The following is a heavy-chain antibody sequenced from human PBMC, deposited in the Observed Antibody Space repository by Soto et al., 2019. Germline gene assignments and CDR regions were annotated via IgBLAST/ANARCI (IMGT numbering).Heavy chain of an antibody. Sequence: EVQLLESGGGLVQPGGSLRLSCAASGFSFSSYAMTWVRQAPGRGLEWVSGTSGSGGSTHYADFVKGRFTISRDNSKNTLYREMDSVRAEDTAVYYCGENRPPACWGQGTLVTVSS. D-gene: IGHD6-25*01. V-gene: IGHV3-23*01. CDR3: GENRPPAC. CDR2: TSGSGGST. J-gene: IGHJ4*02. CDR1: GFSFSSYA.